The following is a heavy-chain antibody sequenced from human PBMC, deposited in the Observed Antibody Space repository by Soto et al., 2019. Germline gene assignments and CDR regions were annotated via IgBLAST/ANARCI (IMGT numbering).Heavy chain of an antibody. CDR3: AREDLYYSSGLYYYYYGMDV. CDR2: TYYRSKWYN. J-gene: IGHJ6*02. CDR1: GDSVSSNSAA. Sequence: QVQLQQSGPGLVKPSQTLSLTCAISGDSVSSNSAAWNWIRQSPSRGLEWLGRTYYRSKWYNDYAVSVKSRITTNPDTSKNQFSLQLNSVTPEDTAVYYCAREDLYYSSGLYYYYYGMDVWGQGTTVTVSS. D-gene: IGHD6-19*01. V-gene: IGHV6-1*01.